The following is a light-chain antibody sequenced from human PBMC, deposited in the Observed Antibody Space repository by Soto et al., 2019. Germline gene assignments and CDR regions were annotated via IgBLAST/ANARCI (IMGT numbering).Light chain of an antibody. CDR2: EVS. J-gene: IGLJ1*01. Sequence: QSVLTQPASLSGSPGQSITISCTGTRSDVGRYNYVSWYQQHPGKVPKLMIYEVSTRPSGVSNRFSGSKSGNTASLTISGLQAEDEADYYCSSYTSSSTYVFGTGTKLTVL. CDR3: SSYTSSSTYV. V-gene: IGLV2-14*01. CDR1: RSDVGRYNY.